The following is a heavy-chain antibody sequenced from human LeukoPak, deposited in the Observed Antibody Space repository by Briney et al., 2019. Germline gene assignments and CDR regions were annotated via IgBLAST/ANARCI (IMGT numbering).Heavy chain of an antibody. D-gene: IGHD2-21*01. V-gene: IGHV1-69*04. CDR2: IIPILGIA. CDR3: ARVVVGNHYYYYGMDV. Sequence: SVKVSCKASGGTFSSYAISWVRQAPGQGLEWMGRIIPILGIANYAQKFQGRVTITADKSTSTAYMELSSPRSEDTAVYYCARVVVGNHYYYYGMDVWGQGTTVTVSS. J-gene: IGHJ6*02. CDR1: GGTFSSYA.